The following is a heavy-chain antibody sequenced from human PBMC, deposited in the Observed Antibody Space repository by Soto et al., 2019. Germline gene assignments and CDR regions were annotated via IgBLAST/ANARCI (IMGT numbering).Heavy chain of an antibody. CDR1: GFTFSSYS. J-gene: IGHJ4*02. CDR3: VPHPVVPAAIGFDY. CDR2: ISSSSSYI. V-gene: IGHV3-21*01. Sequence: EVQLVESGGGLVKPGGSLRLSCAASGFTFSSYSLHWVRHAPGTGLEWVSAISSSSSYIHYPYSVQDRYTNSRDNAKNSLYLQRNSLRAEDTAVYYWVPHPVVPAAIGFDYWGQGSLGTVVS. D-gene: IGHD2-2*02.